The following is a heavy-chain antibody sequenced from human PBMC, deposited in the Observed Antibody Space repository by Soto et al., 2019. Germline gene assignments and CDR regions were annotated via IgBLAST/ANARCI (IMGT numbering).Heavy chain of an antibody. CDR1: GYTFTSYA. V-gene: IGHV1-3*01. J-gene: IGHJ4*02. CDR2: INAGNGNT. Sequence: GASVKVSCKASGYTFTSYAMHWVRQAPGQRLEWMGWINAGNGNTKYSQKFQGRVTITRDTSASTAYMELSSLRSEDTAVYYCARESGLGNDYSNYALEYWGQGTLVTVSS. CDR3: ARESGLGNDYSNYALEY. D-gene: IGHD4-4*01.